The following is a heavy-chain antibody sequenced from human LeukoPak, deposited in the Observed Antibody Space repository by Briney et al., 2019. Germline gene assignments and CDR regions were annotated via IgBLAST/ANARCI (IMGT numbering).Heavy chain of an antibody. CDR3: ARGALGDYCNYD. Sequence: GGSLRLSCAASGFTFSSYAMSWVRQAPGKGLEWVSSISSSSAYIYYADSVKGRFTISRDNAKNSLYLQMNSLRAEDTAVYYCARGALGDYCNYDWGQGTLVTVSS. J-gene: IGHJ4*02. CDR1: GFTFSSYA. CDR2: ISSSSAYI. D-gene: IGHD4-11*01. V-gene: IGHV3-21*01.